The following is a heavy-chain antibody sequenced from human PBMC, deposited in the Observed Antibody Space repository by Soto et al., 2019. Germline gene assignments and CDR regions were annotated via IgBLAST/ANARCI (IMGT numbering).Heavy chain of an antibody. Sequence: GASVKVCCKASGGTFSSYAMRWVRQAHGQGLEWMGGIIPIFGTANYAQKFQGRVTITADESTSTAYMELSSLRSEDTAVYYCARPGGRSSGYYHFDEEGYWGQGTLVTVSS. CDR2: IIPIFGTA. D-gene: IGHD3-22*01. J-gene: IGHJ4*02. V-gene: IGHV1-69*13. CDR1: GGTFSSYA. CDR3: ARPGGRSSGYYHFDEEGY.